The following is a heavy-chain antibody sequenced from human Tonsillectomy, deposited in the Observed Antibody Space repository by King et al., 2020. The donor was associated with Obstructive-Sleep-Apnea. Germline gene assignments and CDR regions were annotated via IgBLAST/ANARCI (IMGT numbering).Heavy chain of an antibody. CDR2: IDWDDDK. Sequence: VTLKESGPALVKPTQTLTLTCTFSGFSLSTSGMCVSWIRQPPGKALEWLALIDWDDDKYYSTSLNTRLTISKDTSQNQVVLTMTNMDPVDTATYYCARTLRFLEWLGANYYYYGMDVWGQGTTVTVSS. J-gene: IGHJ6*02. CDR3: ARTLRFLEWLGANYYYYGMDV. V-gene: IGHV2-70*01. D-gene: IGHD3-3*01. CDR1: GFSLSTSGMC.